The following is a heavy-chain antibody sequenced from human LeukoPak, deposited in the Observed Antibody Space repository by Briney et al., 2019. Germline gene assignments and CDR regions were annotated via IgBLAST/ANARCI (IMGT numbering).Heavy chain of an antibody. V-gene: IGHV3-21*01. CDR1: GFTFSSYS. J-gene: IGHJ4*02. Sequence: GGSLRLSCAASGFTFSSYSMTWVRQAPGKGLEWVSSISSSSSYIYYADSVKGRFTISRDNAKNSLYLQMNSLRAEDTAVYYCARGPSGNTMVRGVISYWGQGTLVTVSS. CDR3: ARGPSGNTMVRGVISY. D-gene: IGHD3-10*01. CDR2: ISSSSSYI.